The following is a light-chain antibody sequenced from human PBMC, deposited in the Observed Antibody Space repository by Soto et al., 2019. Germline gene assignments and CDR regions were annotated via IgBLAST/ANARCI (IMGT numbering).Light chain of an antibody. J-gene: IGLJ1*01. CDR1: SSDVGGYNR. CDR2: EVT. Sequence: QSALTQPPSASGSPGQSVTISCTGTSSDVGGYNRVSWYQQHPGKAPKLMIYEVTKWPSGAPDRFSGSKSGNTASLTVSGLQAEDEADYYCSSYAGFNNFYVFGTGTKVTVL. CDR3: SSYAGFNNFYV. V-gene: IGLV2-8*01.